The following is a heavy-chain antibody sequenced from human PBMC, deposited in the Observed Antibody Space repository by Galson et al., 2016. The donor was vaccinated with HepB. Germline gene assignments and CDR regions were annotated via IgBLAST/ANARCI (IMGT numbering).Heavy chain of an antibody. CDR3: ARTEFGLVGTTTSIDDY. Sequence: SETLSLTCAVSGGSIGNGPWWSWVRQPPEKGLEWIGEIYQSGSTNYNPSLTSRVTISLDKSTNQFSLNLSSVTAADTAVYYCARTEFGLVGTTTSIDDYWGQGTLVTVSS. CDR1: GGSIGNGPW. CDR2: IYQSGST. D-gene: IGHD1-26*01. J-gene: IGHJ4*02. V-gene: IGHV4-4*02.